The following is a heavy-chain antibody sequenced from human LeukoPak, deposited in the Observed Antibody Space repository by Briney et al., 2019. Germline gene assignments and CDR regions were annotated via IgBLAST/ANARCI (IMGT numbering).Heavy chain of an antibody. CDR3: ARVFGRRSGLSNFDY. Sequence: ASVKVSCKASGYTFTSYGISWVRQAPGQGLEWMGWISAYNGNTNYAQKLQGRVTMTTDTSTNTTYMELRSLRSDETAVYYCARVFGRRSGLSNFDYWGQGTLVTVSS. D-gene: IGHD3-3*01. V-gene: IGHV1-18*01. CDR2: ISAYNGNT. CDR1: GYTFTSYG. J-gene: IGHJ4*02.